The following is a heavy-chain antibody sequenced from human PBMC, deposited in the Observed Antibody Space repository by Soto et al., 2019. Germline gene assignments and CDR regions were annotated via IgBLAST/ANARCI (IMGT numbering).Heavy chain of an antibody. V-gene: IGHV1-69*01. CDR1: RGTFSSYA. Sequence: QVQLVQSGAEVKKPGSSVKVSCKASRGTFSSYAISWVRQAPGQGLEWMGGIIPILGTANYAQKFQGRVTITADESTSTAYMELSSLRSEDTAVYYCASTLRPAWGAFDIWGQGTMVTVSS. CDR2: IIPILGTA. J-gene: IGHJ3*02. CDR3: ASTLRPAWGAFDI. D-gene: IGHD3-16*01.